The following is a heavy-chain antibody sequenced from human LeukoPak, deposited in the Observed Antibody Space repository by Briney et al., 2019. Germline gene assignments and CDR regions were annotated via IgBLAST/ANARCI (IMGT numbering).Heavy chain of an antibody. CDR2: IYYSGST. V-gene: IGHV4-31*11. CDR1: GDSISSSNW. J-gene: IGHJ4*02. Sequence: SETLSLTCAVSGDSISSSNWWTWVRQHPGKGLEWIGYIYYSGSTYYNPSLKSRVTIPVDTSKNQFSLKLSSVTAADTAVYYCARVLGAELLWFGELLYGFDYWGQGTLVTVSS. D-gene: IGHD3-10*01. CDR3: ARVLGAELLWFGELLYGFDY.